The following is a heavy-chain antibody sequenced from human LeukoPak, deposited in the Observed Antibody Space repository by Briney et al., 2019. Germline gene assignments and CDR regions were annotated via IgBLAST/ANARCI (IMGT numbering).Heavy chain of an antibody. CDR3: ARVGSYSNYYFDY. CDR2: IYYSGST. CDR1: GGSISSYY. D-gene: IGHD4-11*01. J-gene: IGHJ4*02. Sequence: SETLSLTCTVSGGSISSYYWSWIRQPPGKGPEWIGYIYYSGSTNYNPSLKSRVTISVDTSKNQFSLKLSSVTAADTAVYYCARVGSYSNYYFDYWGQGTLVTVSS. V-gene: IGHV4-59*01.